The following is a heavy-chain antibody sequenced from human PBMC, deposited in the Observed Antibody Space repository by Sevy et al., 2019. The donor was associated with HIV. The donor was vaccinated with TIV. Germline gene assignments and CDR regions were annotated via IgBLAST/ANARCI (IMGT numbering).Heavy chain of an antibody. CDR3: ARGGGSSWYGPSLDAFDL. CDR1: GYTFTSYD. J-gene: IGHJ3*01. CDR2: MNPNSGNT. Sequence: ASVVSCKASGYTFTSYDINWVRQATGQGLEWMGWMNPNSGNTGYAQKFQGRVTMTRNTSISTAYMELSSLRSEDTAVYYCARGGGSSWYGPSLDAFDLWGQGTMVTVSS. V-gene: IGHV1-8*01. D-gene: IGHD6-13*01.